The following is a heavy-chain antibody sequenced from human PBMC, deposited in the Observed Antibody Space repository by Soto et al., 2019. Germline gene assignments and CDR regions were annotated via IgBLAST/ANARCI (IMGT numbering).Heavy chain of an antibody. CDR1: GFTFSSYA. Sequence: EVQLLESGGGLVQPGGSLRLSCAASGFTFSSYAMSWVRQAPGKGLEWFSAISGSGGSTYYADSVKGRFTISRDNSKNTLYLQMNSLRAEDTAVYYCAKVPPRYYDSSGYLDYWGQGTLVTVSS. J-gene: IGHJ4*02. CDR2: ISGSGGST. V-gene: IGHV3-23*01. D-gene: IGHD3-22*01. CDR3: AKVPPRYYDSSGYLDY.